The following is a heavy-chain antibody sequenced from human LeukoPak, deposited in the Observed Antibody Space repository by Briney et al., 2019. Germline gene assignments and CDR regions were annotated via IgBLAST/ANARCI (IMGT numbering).Heavy chain of an antibody. CDR3: ARGGSHAY. CDR2: IRQDGNEK. CDR1: GFTFTNYW. J-gene: IGHJ4*02. V-gene: IGHV3-7*01. Sequence: GGSLRLSCVASGFTFTNYWMSWVRQAPEKGLEWVANIRQDGNEKHYVDSVKGRFTISRDNAKNSVYLQMDSLRDEDTAIYFCARGGSHAYWGQGTLATVSS. D-gene: IGHD1-26*01.